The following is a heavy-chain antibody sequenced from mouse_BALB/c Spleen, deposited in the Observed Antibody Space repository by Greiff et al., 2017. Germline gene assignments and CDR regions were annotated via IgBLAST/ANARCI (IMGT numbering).Heavy chain of an antibody. CDR3: ARHDVGAMDY. D-gene: IGHD2-12*01. Sequence: EVKLMESGGGLVQPGGSRKLSCAASGFTFSSFGMHWVRQAPEKGLEWVAYISSGSSTIYYAVTVKGRFTISRDNPKNTLFLQMTSLRSEDTAMYNCARHDVGAMDYWGQGTSVTVSA. J-gene: IGHJ4*01. CDR1: GFTFSSFG. CDR2: ISSGSSTI. V-gene: IGHV5-17*02.